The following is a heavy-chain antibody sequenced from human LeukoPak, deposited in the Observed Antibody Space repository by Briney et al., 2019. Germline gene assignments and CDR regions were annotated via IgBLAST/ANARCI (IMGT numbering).Heavy chain of an antibody. J-gene: IGHJ4*02. D-gene: IGHD1-26*01. Sequence: GASVKVSCTASGYTFTGYYMHWVRQAPGQGLEWMGIINPSGGSTSYAQKFQGRVTMTRDTSTSTVYMELSSLRSEDTAVYYCARSEWEILFDYWGQGTLVTVSS. CDR3: ARSEWEILFDY. CDR1: GYTFTGYY. V-gene: IGHV1-46*01. CDR2: INPSGGST.